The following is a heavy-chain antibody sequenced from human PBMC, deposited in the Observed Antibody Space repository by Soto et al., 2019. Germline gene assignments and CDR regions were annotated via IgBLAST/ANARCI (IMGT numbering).Heavy chain of an antibody. Sequence: QVQLVQSGPEVKNPGASVRVSCVASGYAFTSYGVNWVRQAPGQGLEWMGWIAPHSGRTTYLPKFQGRVTMTADVSTNTVYIELRSLTSDDTGIYFCARAATGSYHSAYWGQGTVVTVSS. CDR1: GYAFTSYG. J-gene: IGHJ4*02. V-gene: IGHV1-18*04. CDR3: ARAATGSYHSAY. D-gene: IGHD3-10*01. CDR2: IAPHSGRT.